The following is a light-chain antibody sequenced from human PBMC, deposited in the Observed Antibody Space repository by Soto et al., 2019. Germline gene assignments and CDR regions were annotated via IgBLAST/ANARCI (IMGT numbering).Light chain of an antibody. CDR3: QQYNNYAWT. V-gene: IGKV1-5*03. J-gene: IGKJ1*01. CDR2: KAS. Sequence: DIQMTQSPSTLSASVGDRVTITCRASQSIGSWLAWYQQKPGKAPNLLIYKASNLESGVPSRFSGSGSGTEFTLTISSLQPDDFTTYYCQQYNNYAWTFGQGTKVDNK. CDR1: QSIGSW.